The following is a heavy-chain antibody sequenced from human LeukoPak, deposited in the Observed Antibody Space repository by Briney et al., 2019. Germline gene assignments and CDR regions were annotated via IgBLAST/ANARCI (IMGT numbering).Heavy chain of an antibody. V-gene: IGHV4-59*12. Sequence: SETLSLTCTVSGGSISSYYWGWIRQPPGKRLEWIGYIYYSGSTTHNPSLKSRVTISVDTSKNQFSLKLSSVTAADTAVYYCASGRAAVIDYWGQGTLVTVSS. J-gene: IGHJ4*02. CDR1: GGSISSYY. CDR3: ASGRAAVIDY. CDR2: IYYSGST. D-gene: IGHD6-13*01.